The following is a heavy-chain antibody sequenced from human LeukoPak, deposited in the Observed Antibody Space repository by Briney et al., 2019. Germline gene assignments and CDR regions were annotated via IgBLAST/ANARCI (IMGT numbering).Heavy chain of an antibody. CDR1: GGSISSYY. V-gene: IGHV4-59*08. D-gene: IGHD6-6*01. J-gene: IGHJ6*03. Sequence: SETLSLTCTVSGGSISSYYWSWIRQPPGKGLEWIGYIYYSGSTYYNPSLKSRVTISVDTSKNQFSLKLSSVTAADTAVYYCARHRGSSSYYYYMDVWGKGTTVTVSS. CDR2: IYYSGST. CDR3: ARHRGSSSYYYYMDV.